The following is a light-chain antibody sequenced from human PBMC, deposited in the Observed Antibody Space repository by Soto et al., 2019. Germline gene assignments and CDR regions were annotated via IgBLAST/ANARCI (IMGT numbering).Light chain of an antibody. CDR3: SSYASSNTVV. CDR1: SNDVGGYNY. J-gene: IGLJ2*01. Sequence: QSALTQPASVSGSXGQSXXXSCTGTSNDVGGYNYVSWCQQHPGKAPKLIIYDVSSRPSGVSYRFSASKSGNTASLTISGLQAEDEADYYCSSYASSNTVVFGGGTKLTVL. V-gene: IGLV2-14*01. CDR2: DVS.